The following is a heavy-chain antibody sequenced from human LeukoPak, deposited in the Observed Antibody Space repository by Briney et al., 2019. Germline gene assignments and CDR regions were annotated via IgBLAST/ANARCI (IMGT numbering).Heavy chain of an antibody. D-gene: IGHD3-9*01. V-gene: IGHV3-23*01. CDR3: AKWGDYDVLTGYYVSDY. Sequence: GGSLRLSCAASGFTFSNYAMSWVRQAPGKGLEWVSAITGSGGNTYYADSVEGRFTISRDNSKNTVFLQMNSLRAEDTAVYYCAKWGDYDVLTGYYVSDYWGQGTLVTVSS. CDR1: GFTFSNYA. CDR2: ITGSGGNT. J-gene: IGHJ4*02.